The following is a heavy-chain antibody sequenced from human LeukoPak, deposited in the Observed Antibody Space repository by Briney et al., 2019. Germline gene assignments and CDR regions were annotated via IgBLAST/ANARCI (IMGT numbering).Heavy chain of an antibody. D-gene: IGHD3-10*01. CDR2: INPNSGGT. CDR1: GYTFTSYD. CDR3: ARVRYYGSGSYYPWFDP. V-gene: IGHV1-2*02. Sequence: ASVKVSCKASGYTFTSYDINWVRQATGQGLEWMGWINPNSGGTNYAQKFQGRVTMTRDTSISTAYMELSRLRSDDTAVYYCARVRYYGSGSYYPWFDPWGQGTLVTVSS. J-gene: IGHJ5*02.